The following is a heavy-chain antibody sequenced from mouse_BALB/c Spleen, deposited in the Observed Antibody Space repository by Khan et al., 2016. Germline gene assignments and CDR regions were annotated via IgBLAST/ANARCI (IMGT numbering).Heavy chain of an antibody. V-gene: IGHV3-5*02. CDR3: ARGDGYYYFDY. J-gene: IGHJ2*01. D-gene: IGHD2-3*01. CDR1: DISITTGNYR. Sequence: QLEESGPGLVKPSQTVSLTCTVTDISITTGNYRWSWIRQFPGNKLEWIGYIYYSGTITYNPSLTSRTTITRDTSKNQFFLEMNSLTAEDTATYYCARGDGYYYFDYWGQGTTLTVSS. CDR2: IYYSGTI.